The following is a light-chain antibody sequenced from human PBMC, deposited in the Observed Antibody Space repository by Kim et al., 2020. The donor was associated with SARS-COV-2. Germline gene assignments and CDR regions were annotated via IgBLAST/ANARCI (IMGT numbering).Light chain of an antibody. CDR3: QQYNSYLMYT. CDR2: KAS. CDR1: QSISSW. J-gene: IGKJ2*01. V-gene: IGKV1-5*03. Sequence: SVGDRVTITCRASQSISSWLAWYQQKPGKAPKLLIYKASSLESGVPSRFSGSGSGTEFTLTISSLQPDDFATYYCQQYNSYLMYTFGQGTKVDIK.